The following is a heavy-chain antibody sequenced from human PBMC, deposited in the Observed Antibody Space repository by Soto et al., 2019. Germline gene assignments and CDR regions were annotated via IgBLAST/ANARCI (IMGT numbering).Heavy chain of an antibody. CDR1: GYTFTGYY. J-gene: IGHJ3*02. CDR3: ARADWYSGDAFDI. V-gene: IGHV1-2*04. CDR2: INPNSGGT. D-gene: IGHD1-26*01. Sequence: ASVKVSCKASGYTFTGYYMHWVRQAPGQGLEWMGWINPNSGGTNYAQKFQGWVTMTRDTSISTAYMELSRLRSDDTAVYYCARADWYSGDAFDIWGQGTMVTVSS.